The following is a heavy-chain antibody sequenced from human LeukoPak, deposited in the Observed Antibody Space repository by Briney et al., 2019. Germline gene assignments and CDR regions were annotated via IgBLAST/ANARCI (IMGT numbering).Heavy chain of an antibody. J-gene: IGHJ4*02. V-gene: IGHV3-23*01. CDR2: ISDGGGRT. D-gene: IGHD6-19*01. CDR1: GFTFRNFA. CDR3: AKGIYGSSRYPFDY. Sequence: GGSLRLSCAASGFTFRNFAMGWVRQAPGKGLEWVSVISDGGGRTFYADFVKGRFTISRDNSKNTLYLQMDSLSADDTAVFYCAKGIYGSSRYPFDYWGQGTLVTVSS.